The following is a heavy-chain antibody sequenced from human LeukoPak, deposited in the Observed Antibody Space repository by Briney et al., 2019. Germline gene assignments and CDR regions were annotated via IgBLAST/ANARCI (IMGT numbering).Heavy chain of an antibody. CDR1: GGTVRRYA. CDR2: IIPIFGTA. D-gene: IGHD4-17*01. CDR3: ATDSGMTTVTTGRYYYYMDV. V-gene: IGHV1-69*13. Sequence: ASVKVSCKASGGTVRRYAISWVRQAPGQGLDWMGGIIPIFGTANYAQKFQGRVTITADESTDTAYMELSSLRSEDTAVYYCATDSGMTTVTTGRYYYYMDVWGKGTTVTVSS. J-gene: IGHJ6*03.